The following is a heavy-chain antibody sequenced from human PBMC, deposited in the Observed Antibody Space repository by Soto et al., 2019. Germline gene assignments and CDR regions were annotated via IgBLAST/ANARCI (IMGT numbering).Heavy chain of an antibody. CDR2: ISSTGSTQ. D-gene: IGHD6-6*01. Sequence: QMQLVESGGGLVKPGGSLRLSCAASGFPFSDSYMAWIRQAPGKGLEEIATISSTGSTQYYADSVKGRFTISRDNAQNSLYLEMNNLRAEDTAVYYCARGQQLVANWLDPWGQGILVTVSS. CDR1: GFPFSDSY. J-gene: IGHJ5*02. CDR3: ARGQQLVANWLDP. V-gene: IGHV3-11*01.